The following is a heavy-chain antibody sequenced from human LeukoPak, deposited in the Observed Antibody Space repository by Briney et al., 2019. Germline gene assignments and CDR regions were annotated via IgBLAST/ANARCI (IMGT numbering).Heavy chain of an antibody. J-gene: IGHJ3*02. Sequence: PSETLSLTCTVSGGSISSYYWSWIRQPPGKGLEWIGYIYYSGSTNYNPSLKSRVTISVDTSKNQFSLMLSSVTAADTAVYYCARLVGHCSGGSCYSFAFDIWGQGTMVTVSS. CDR3: ARLVGHCSGGSCYSFAFDI. V-gene: IGHV4-59*08. CDR2: IYYSGST. CDR1: GGSISSYY. D-gene: IGHD2-15*01.